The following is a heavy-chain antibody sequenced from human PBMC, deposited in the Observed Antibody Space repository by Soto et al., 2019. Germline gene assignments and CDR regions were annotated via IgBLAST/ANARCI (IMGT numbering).Heavy chain of an antibody. Sequence: PGESLKISCKGSGYSFTSYWIGWVRQMPGKGLEWMGIIYPGDSDTRYSPSFQGQVTISADKSISTAYLQWSSLKASDTAMCYCARPYSSSTGTYYYYGMDVWGQGTTVTVSS. CDR2: IYPGDSDT. V-gene: IGHV5-51*01. CDR3: ARPYSSSTGTYYYYGMDV. D-gene: IGHD6-6*01. CDR1: GYSFTSYW. J-gene: IGHJ6*02.